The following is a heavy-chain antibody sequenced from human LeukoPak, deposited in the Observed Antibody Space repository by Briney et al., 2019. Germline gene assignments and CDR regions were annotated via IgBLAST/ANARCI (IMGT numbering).Heavy chain of an antibody. J-gene: IGHJ4*02. V-gene: IGHV1-2*06. D-gene: IGHD6-13*01. CDR1: GYIFTGYY. CDR3: ARESSSSWYWGDY. Sequence: ASVKVSCKASGYIFTGYYIHWVRQAPGQGLEWMGRLNPNNGGTNYAQKFQGRVTMTRDASTTTAYMELTRLRSDDTAVYYCARESSSSWYWGDYWGQGTLVTVSS. CDR2: LNPNNGGT.